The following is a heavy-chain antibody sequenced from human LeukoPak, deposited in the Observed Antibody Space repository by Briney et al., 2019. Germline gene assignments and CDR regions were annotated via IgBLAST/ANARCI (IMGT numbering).Heavy chain of an antibody. V-gene: IGHV3-33*08. Sequence: GGSLRLSCAASGFSFRKYGMHWVRQAPGKGLEWVAVIWSDGSSKYYTDSVKGRFTISRDNSKNTLYLQVNSLRVEDRVVYYCSRAGNYNDTPGWDFDNWGQGTLVTVSS. CDR1: GFSFRKYG. D-gene: IGHD1-7*01. CDR2: IWSDGSSK. CDR3: SRAGNYNDTPGWDFDN. J-gene: IGHJ4*02.